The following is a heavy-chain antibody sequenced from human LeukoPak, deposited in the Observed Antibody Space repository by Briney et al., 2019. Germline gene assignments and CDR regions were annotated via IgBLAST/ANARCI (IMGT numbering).Heavy chain of an antibody. CDR3: AKDRTKPEY. Sequence: GGSLRLSCVASGFTFFNYDMSWVLQAPGKGLEWVSAISGSGGSTYYADSVKGRFTISRDNSKNTLYLQMNSLRAEDTAVYYCAKDRTKPEYWGQGTLVTVSS. D-gene: IGHD1-7*01. CDR2: ISGSGGST. V-gene: IGHV3-23*01. J-gene: IGHJ4*02. CDR1: GFTFFNYD.